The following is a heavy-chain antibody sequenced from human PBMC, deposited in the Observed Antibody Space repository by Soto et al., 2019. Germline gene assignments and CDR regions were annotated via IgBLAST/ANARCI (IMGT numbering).Heavy chain of an antibody. V-gene: IGHV3-23*01. Sequence: GGSLRLSCAASGLTFSSYAMSWVRQAPGKGLEWVSAISGSGGSTYYADSVKGRFTISRGNSKNTLYLQMNSLRAEDTAVYYCAKDEGYCSGGSCPDAFDIWGQGTMVTVSS. J-gene: IGHJ3*02. CDR2: ISGSGGST. CDR3: AKDEGYCSGGSCPDAFDI. CDR1: GLTFSSYA. D-gene: IGHD2-15*01.